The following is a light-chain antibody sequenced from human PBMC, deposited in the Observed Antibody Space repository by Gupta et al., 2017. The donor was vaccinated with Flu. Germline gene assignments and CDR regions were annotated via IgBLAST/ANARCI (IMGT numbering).Light chain of an antibody. CDR3: QQYGSSPYT. Sequence: ERATLSCRASQSVSSSYLAWYQQKPGQAPRLLIYGASSSATGIPDRFSCSGSGTDFTLTISRLEPEDFAVYYCQQYGSSPYTFGQGTKLEIK. CDR1: QSVSSSY. V-gene: IGKV3-20*01. CDR2: GAS. J-gene: IGKJ2*01.